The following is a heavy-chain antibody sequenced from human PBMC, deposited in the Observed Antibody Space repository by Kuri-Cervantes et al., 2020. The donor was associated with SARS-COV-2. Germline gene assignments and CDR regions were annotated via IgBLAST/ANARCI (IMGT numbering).Heavy chain of an antibody. V-gene: IGHV3-30*18. Sequence: GESLKISCAASGFTFSSYGMHWVHQAPGKGLEWVAVISYDGSNKYYADSVKGRFTISRDNSKNTLYLQMNSLRAEDTAVYYCAKVSIAAAGPHPETDYWGQGTLVTVSS. D-gene: IGHD6-13*01. CDR1: GFTFSSYG. CDR3: AKVSIAAAGPHPETDY. CDR2: ISYDGSNK. J-gene: IGHJ4*02.